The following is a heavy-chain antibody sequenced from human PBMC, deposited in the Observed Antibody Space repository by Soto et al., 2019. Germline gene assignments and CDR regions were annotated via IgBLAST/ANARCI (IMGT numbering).Heavy chain of an antibody. CDR3: ARDYARGWCQF. V-gene: IGHV3-30*03. CDR1: GFSFSNSG. D-gene: IGHD2-8*02. CDR2: ISFDGDK. Sequence: QVKLVESGGGVVQPGTSLRLSCTASGFSFSNSGIQWVRQTPGKGLEWVALISFDGDKYYVDSVKGRFTISRDNPTNTVYLQMIRLRPEDTGVYYCARDYARGWCQFWGQGTLVTVSS. J-gene: IGHJ4*02.